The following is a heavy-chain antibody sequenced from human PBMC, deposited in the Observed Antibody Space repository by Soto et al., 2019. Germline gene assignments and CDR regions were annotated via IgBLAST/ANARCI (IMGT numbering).Heavy chain of an antibody. CDR1: GRSFSGYY. J-gene: IGHJ6*02. V-gene: IGHV4-34*01. D-gene: IGHD2-2*01. CDR3: ARGDYCSSTSRYPWGTDV. CDR2: INHSRST. Sequence: SETVPLTCAVYGRSFSGYYWSWIRQPPEKGLKWIGEINHSRSTNYNPSLKSRVTISVDTSKNQFSLKLSSVTAADTAVYYCARGDYCSSTSRYPWGTDVWGQGTTVT.